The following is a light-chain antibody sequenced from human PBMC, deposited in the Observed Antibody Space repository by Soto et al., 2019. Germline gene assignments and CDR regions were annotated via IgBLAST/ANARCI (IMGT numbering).Light chain of an antibody. V-gene: IGLV2-11*01. CDR2: DVK. Sequence: QSALTQPRSVSGSPGQSVTISCTGTGNDVGGYNYVSWYQQHPGKAPKLMIYDVKNRPSGVPDRFSGSKSGDTASLTISGLQAEDEADYYCCSFAGTYIYVFGSGTKLTVL. CDR1: GNDVGGYNY. J-gene: IGLJ1*01. CDR3: CSFAGTYIYV.